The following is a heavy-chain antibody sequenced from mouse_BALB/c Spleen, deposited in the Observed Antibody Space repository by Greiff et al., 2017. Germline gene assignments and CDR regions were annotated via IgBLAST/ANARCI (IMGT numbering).Heavy chain of an antibody. J-gene: IGHJ3*01. CDR2: INPSNGGT. Sequence: VKLMESGAELVKPGASVKLSCKASGYTFTSYYMYWVKQRPGQGLEWIGEINPSNGGTNFNEKFKSKATLTVDKSSSTAYMQLSSLTSEDSAVYYCTRGRRGFAYWGQGTLVTVSA. CDR1: GYTFTSYY. CDR3: TRGRRGFAY. V-gene: IGHV1S81*02. D-gene: IGHD2-12*01.